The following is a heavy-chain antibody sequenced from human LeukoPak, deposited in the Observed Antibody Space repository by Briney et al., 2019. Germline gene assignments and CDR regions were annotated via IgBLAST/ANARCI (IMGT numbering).Heavy chain of an antibody. D-gene: IGHD1-1*01. J-gene: IGHJ4*02. CDR3: ARPSGHSNTWNS. V-gene: IGHV3-21*01. CDR1: GFTFSAYN. CDR2: ISSGGTYI. Sequence: PGGSLRLSCEASGFTFSAYNMNWVRQAPGKGLEWVSSISSGGTYIYYADSVRGRFTISRDNTKKSIFLQLTSLRAEDTAVYYCARPSGHSNTWNSWGQGTLVAVSS.